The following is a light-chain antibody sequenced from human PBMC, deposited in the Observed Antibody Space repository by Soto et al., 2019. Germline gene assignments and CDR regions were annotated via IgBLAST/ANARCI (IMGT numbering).Light chain of an antibody. Sequence: QSVLTQPASVSGSPGQSITISCTGTSXDVGGYNYVSWYQQHPGKAPKLMIYAVTDRPSGVSSRFSGSKSGNTASLTISGLQAEDEADYYCSSYTSSSTLFGTGTKVTGL. V-gene: IGLV2-14*01. CDR1: SXDVGGYNY. J-gene: IGLJ1*01. CDR3: SSYTSSSTL. CDR2: AVT.